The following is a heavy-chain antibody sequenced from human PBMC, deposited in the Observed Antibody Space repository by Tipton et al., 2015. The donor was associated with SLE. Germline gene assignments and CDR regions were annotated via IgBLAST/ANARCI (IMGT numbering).Heavy chain of an antibody. CDR2: INHSGST. J-gene: IGHJ4*02. D-gene: IGHD6-13*01. CDR1: GGSFSGYY. Sequence: TLSLTCAVYGGSFSGYYWSWIRQPPGKGLEWIGEINHSGSTNYNPSLKSRVTISVDTSKNQFSLKLSSVTAADTAVYYCARVAGIAAAGYFDYWGQETLVTVSS. CDR3: ARVAGIAAAGYFDY. V-gene: IGHV4-34*01.